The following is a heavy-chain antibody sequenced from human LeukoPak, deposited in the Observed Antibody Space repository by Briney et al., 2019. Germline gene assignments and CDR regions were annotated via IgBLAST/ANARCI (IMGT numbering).Heavy chain of an antibody. V-gene: IGHV3-7*01. CDR3: ARISTAVAGADY. Sequence: PGGSLRLSCGAFGFTFSRSWMSWVRQAPGKGLEWVANMKQDESETYYVDSVKGRFTVSRDNTKNSLYLQMDSLRAEDTAVYYCARISTAVAGADYWGQGTLVTVSS. D-gene: IGHD6-19*01. J-gene: IGHJ4*02. CDR2: MKQDESET. CDR1: GFTFSRSW.